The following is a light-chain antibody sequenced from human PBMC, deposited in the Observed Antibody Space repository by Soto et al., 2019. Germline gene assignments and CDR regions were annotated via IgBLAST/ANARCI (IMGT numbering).Light chain of an antibody. V-gene: IGKV3-20*01. CDR3: QQYVASPYT. CDR1: QSINSRS. CDR2: DAS. Sequence: DIVLTQSPGTLSLSPGERATLSCGASQSINSRSLAWYRQKPGQAPRLLIYDASSRAAGIPDRFSASGSGTDFTLTISSLEPEDFAVYYCQQYVASPYTFGQGTKVDNK. J-gene: IGKJ2*01.